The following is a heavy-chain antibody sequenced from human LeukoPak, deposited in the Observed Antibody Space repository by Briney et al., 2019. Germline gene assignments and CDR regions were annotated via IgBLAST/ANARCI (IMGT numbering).Heavy chain of an antibody. J-gene: IGHJ4*02. V-gene: IGHV3-66*01. CDR1: GFTVSSNY. Sequence: GGSLRLSCAASGFTVSSNYMSWVRRAPGKGLEWVSVIYSGGSTYYADSVKGRFTISRDNSKNTLYLQMNSLRAEDTAVYYCARAPRGSGSYSPFDYWGQGTLVTVSS. CDR3: ARAPRGSGSYSPFDY. CDR2: IYSGGST. D-gene: IGHD3-10*01.